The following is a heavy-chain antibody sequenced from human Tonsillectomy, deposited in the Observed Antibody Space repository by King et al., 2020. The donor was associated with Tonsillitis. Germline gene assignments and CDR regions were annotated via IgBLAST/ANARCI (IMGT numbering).Heavy chain of an antibody. CDR1: GFTFTGYY. J-gene: IGHJ4*02. D-gene: IGHD4-23*01. CDR3: AREISGNSGSEH. Sequence: QLVQSGAEVKKPGASVKVSCKASGFTFTGYYMHWVRQAPGQGLEWMGWINADSGGTNFAQKFQGRVTMTRDTSINTVYMELRGLRSDDTAVYYCAREISGNSGSEHWGQGTLVTVSS. CDR2: INADSGGT. V-gene: IGHV1-2*02.